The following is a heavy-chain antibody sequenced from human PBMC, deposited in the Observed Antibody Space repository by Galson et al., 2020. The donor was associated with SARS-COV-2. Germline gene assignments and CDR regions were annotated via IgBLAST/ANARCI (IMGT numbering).Heavy chain of an antibody. CDR3: AKRNEFVWFGQLLLSIYNYGMDV. CDR2: INHSESS. J-gene: IGHJ6*02. Sequence: SETLSLTCAVYGGSFSGYYWTWIRQPPGKGLEWIGEINHSESSNSNPSLKSRVTMSVDTSKNQFSLKLSSVTAADTGVYYCAKRNEFVWFGQLLLSIYNYGMDVWGQGTTVTVSS. CDR1: GGSFSGYY. D-gene: IGHD3-10*01. V-gene: IGHV4-34*01.